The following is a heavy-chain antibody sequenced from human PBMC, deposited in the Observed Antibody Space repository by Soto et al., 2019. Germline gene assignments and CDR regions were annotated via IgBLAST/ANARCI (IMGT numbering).Heavy chain of an antibody. J-gene: IGHJ6*03. CDR2: ISSSSSYI. CDR1: GFTFSSYS. Sequence: GGSLRLSCAASGFTFSSYSMSWVRQAPVKGLEWVSSISSSSSYIYYADSVKGRFTISRDNAKNSLYLQMNSLRAEDTAVYYCARSRYHYYYMDVWGKGTTVTVSS. CDR3: ARSRYHYYYMDV. V-gene: IGHV3-21*01.